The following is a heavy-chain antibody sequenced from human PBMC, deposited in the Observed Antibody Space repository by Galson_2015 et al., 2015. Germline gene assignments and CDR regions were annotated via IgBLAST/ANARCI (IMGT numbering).Heavy chain of an antibody. J-gene: IGHJ4*02. V-gene: IGHV3-9*01. CDR3: AKDVSRGGAGPSHFDY. CDR1: GFTLDDYA. Sequence: LRLSCAASGFTLDDYAVHWVRQAPGKGLEWVSAISWNGGSIGYADSVKGRFTISRDNAKNSLYLQMNSLRDEDTALYYCAKDVSRGGAGPSHFDYWGQGTLVTVSS. D-gene: IGHD2-21*01. CDR2: ISWNGGSI.